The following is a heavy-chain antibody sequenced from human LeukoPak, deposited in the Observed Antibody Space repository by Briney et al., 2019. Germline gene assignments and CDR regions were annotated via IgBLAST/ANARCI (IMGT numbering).Heavy chain of an antibody. D-gene: IGHD6-13*01. Sequence: SETLSLTCTVSGGSISSGDYYWSWIRQPPGKGLEWIGYIYYSGSTYYNPSLKSRVTISVDTSKNQFSLKLSSVTAADTAVYYCARAEYSSSWYYFDYWGQGTLATVSS. CDR2: IYYSGST. CDR3: ARAEYSSSWYYFDY. J-gene: IGHJ4*02. V-gene: IGHV4-30-4*08. CDR1: GGSISSGDYY.